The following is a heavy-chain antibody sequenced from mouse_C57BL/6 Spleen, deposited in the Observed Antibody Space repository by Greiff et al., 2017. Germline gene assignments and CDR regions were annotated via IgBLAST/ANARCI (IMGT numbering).Heavy chain of an antibody. CDR3: ARISPSGTTVQYFDV. CDR2: IWWDDDK. Sequence: QVTLKESGPGILQPSQTLSLTCSFSGFSLSTFGMGVGWIRQPSGKGLEWLAHIWWDDDKYYHPALKSRPTTSQDTSKNQVFLKIANVDTADTSTYYCARISPSGTTVQYFDVWGTGTTVTVAS. CDR1: GFSLSTFGMG. V-gene: IGHV8-8*01. J-gene: IGHJ1*03. D-gene: IGHD1-1*01.